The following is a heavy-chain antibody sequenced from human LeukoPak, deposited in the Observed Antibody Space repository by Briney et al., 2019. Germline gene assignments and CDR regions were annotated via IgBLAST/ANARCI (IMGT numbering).Heavy chain of an antibody. Sequence: GGSLRLSCAASGFTVSSNYMSWVRQAPGKGLEWVANIKQDGSEKNYVDSVKGRFTISRDNAKHSLYLQMNSLRAEDTAVYYCASSSHTVTWWVLNYWGQGTLVTVSS. J-gene: IGHJ4*02. V-gene: IGHV3-7*01. CDR1: GFTVSSNY. CDR3: ASSSHTVTWWVLNY. D-gene: IGHD4-11*01. CDR2: IKQDGSEK.